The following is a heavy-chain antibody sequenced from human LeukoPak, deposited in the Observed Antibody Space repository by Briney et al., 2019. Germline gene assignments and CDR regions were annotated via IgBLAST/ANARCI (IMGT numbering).Heavy chain of an antibody. CDR2: ITYNGGST. CDR3: ARDLRGDIVVVPAAPDS. Sequence: GGSLRLSCAASGFTFSNYAMHWVRQAPGKGLEYVSLITYNGGSTYYANSVKGRFTISRDNSKNTLYLQMGSLRPEDTAVYYCARDLRGDIVVVPAAPDSWGQGTLVAVSS. D-gene: IGHD2-2*01. CDR1: GFTFSNYA. J-gene: IGHJ4*02. V-gene: IGHV3-64*01.